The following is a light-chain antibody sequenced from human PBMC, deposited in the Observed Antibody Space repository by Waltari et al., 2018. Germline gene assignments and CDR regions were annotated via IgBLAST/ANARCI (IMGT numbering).Light chain of an antibody. J-gene: IGKJ4*01. CDR2: DSS. V-gene: IGKV3-11*01. CDR3: QQRYKWPLT. CDR1: QSVSTY. Sequence: EIVLTQSPATLSLSPGERATLSCRASQSVSTYLAWYQQRPRQPPRLLIYDSSSRATGIPARFSGSGSETDFTLTISSLEPEDFAVYYCQQRYKWPLTFGGGSKVEI.